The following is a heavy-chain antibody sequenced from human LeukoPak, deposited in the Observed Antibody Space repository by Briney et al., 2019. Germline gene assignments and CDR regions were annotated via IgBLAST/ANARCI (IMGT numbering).Heavy chain of an antibody. CDR3: VRWDH. J-gene: IGHJ4*02. CDR1: GFTFSSYE. V-gene: IGHV3-48*03. CDR2: ISSSGSTI. Sequence: GGSLRLSCAASGFTFSSYEMNWVPQAQGKGLEWVSYISSSGSTIYYADSVKGRFTISRDNAKSSLFLQMNSLRAEDTAVYYCVRWDHWGQGTLVTVSS.